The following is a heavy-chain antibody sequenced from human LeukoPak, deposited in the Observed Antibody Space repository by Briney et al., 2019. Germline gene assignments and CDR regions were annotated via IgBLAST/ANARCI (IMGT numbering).Heavy chain of an antibody. CDR1: GDSVSNNSAI. CDR3: ARSPNLHYFDY. V-gene: IGHV6-1*01. J-gene: IGHJ4*02. CDR2: TYYRSKWSN. Sequence: SQTFSLTCAISGDSVSNNSAIWIWIRQSPSRGLQWLGRTYYRSKWSNDYAVSVKSRITLNVDTSKNQFSLQLNSVTPEDTAVYYCARSPNLHYFDYWGQGTQVTVSS.